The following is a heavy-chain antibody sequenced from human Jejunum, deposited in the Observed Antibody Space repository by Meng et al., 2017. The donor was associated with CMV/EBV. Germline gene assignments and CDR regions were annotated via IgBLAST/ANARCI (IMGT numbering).Heavy chain of an antibody. Sequence: SCKASGSSFPDTHLHWVRQAPGQGLEWMGWLTPTTGGTFYAQKFQGRVTMTGDTSMSTAYMELRRLTADDTAVYYCARHGDYLDVWGQGTTVTVSS. J-gene: IGHJ6*02. V-gene: IGHV1-2*02. CDR1: GSSFPDTH. D-gene: IGHD2-21*02. CDR3: ARHGDYLDV. CDR2: LTPTTGGT.